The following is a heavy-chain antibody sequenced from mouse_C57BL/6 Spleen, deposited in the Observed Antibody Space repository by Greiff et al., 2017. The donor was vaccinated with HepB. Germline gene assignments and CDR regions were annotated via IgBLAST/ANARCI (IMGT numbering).Heavy chain of an antibody. Sequence: QVQLKESGAELVKPGASVKMSCKASGYTFTSYWITWVKQRPGQGLEWIGDIYPGSGSTNYNEKFKSKATLTVDTSSSTAYMQLSSLTSEDSAVYYCARARTGLDYWGQGTTLTVSS. CDR2: IYPGSGST. V-gene: IGHV1-55*01. CDR3: ARARTGLDY. D-gene: IGHD4-1*01. CDR1: GYTFTSYW. J-gene: IGHJ2*01.